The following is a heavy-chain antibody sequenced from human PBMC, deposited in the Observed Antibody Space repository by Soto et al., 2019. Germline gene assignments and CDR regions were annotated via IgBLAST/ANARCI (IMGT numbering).Heavy chain of an antibody. V-gene: IGHV3-23*01. CDR3: AKGRFGNTWYGDY. J-gene: IGHJ4*02. CDR2: ISEGGGDT. D-gene: IGHD6-13*01. CDR1: GFSFSSYA. Sequence: EVQLLESGGGLAQPGGSLRLSCAASGFSFSSYAMSWVRQAPGKGLEWVSAISEGGGDTDYADSVKGRFTVYRDNSKNTLYLQLNSLRAEDTAVYYCAKGRFGNTWYGDYWGQGTLVTVSS.